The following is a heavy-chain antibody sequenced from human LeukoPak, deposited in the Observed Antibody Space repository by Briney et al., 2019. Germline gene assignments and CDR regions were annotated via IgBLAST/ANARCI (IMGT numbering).Heavy chain of an antibody. J-gene: IGHJ4*02. CDR2: ISGSGGAS. Sequence: GGSLRLSCAASGFTFSTYGMSWVRQAPGKWLEWVSGISGSGGASYYADSVKGRFTISRDDSHNTLYLQMNSLRAEDTAVYFCARGGVDYYGSGTYYLMYYFDYWGQGALVTVSS. CDR3: ARGGVDYYGSGTYYLMYYFDY. CDR1: GFTFSTYG. V-gene: IGHV3-23*01. D-gene: IGHD3-10*01.